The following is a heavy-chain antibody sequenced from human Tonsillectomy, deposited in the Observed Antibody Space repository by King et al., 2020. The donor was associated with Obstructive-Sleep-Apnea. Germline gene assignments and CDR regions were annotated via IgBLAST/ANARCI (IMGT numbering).Heavy chain of an antibody. J-gene: IGHJ4*02. CDR1: GFTFGDYA. D-gene: IGHD3-3*01. CDR2: IRSRAYGGTI. CDR3: TGYDFWSGIDY. Sequence: EVQLVESGGGLVQPGRSLRLSCTASGFTFGDYAMTWFRQASGKGLEWVGFIRSRAYGGTIEYAASVKGRFTISRDDSKSVAYLQMNSLKTEDTAVYYCTGYDFWSGIDYWGQGTLVTVSS. V-gene: IGHV3-49*03.